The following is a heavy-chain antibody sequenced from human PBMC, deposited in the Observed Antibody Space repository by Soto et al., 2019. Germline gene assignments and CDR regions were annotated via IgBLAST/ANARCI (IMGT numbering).Heavy chain of an antibody. J-gene: IGHJ4*02. V-gene: IGHV3-7*01. D-gene: IGHD3-10*01. CDR3: AAGFPPDF. CDR2: IKGDGSEK. CDR1: RFTFGSYW. Sequence: EVLLVESGGGLVQPGGSLTLSCAASRFTFGSYWMNWVRQAPGKGLEWVANIKGDGSEKYSVDSVEGRFTISRDNTKNSLALQMNSLRVEDTAVYYCAAGFPPDFWGQGTLVTVSS.